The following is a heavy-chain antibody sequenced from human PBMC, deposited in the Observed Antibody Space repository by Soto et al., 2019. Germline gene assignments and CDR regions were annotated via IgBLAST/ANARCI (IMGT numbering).Heavy chain of an antibody. CDR3: ARGADYYYGMDV. CDR2: INWNGGST. CDR1: GFTFDDYG. V-gene: IGHV3-20*04. Sequence: SGGSLRLSCAASGFTFDDYGMSWVRQAPGKGLEWVSGINWNGGSTGYADSVKGRLTISRDNAKNSLYLQMNSLRAEDTALYYCARGADYYYGMDVWGQGTTVTVSS. J-gene: IGHJ6*02.